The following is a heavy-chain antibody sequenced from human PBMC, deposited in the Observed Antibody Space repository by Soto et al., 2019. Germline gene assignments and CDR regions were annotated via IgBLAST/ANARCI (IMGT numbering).Heavy chain of an antibody. D-gene: IGHD4-17*01. J-gene: IGHJ4*02. CDR3: ARDRYGDEIDY. CDR1: GASISSGTYY. CDR2: IYYSGST. V-gene: IGHV4-31*03. Sequence: QVQLQESGPGLVKPSQTLSLTCTVSGASISSGTYYWTWIRQHPGKGLEWIGYIYYSGSTYYNPSLKSRLTMSVDTSKNQFSLKLSSVTAADTAVYFCARDRYGDEIDYWGQGTLVTVSS.